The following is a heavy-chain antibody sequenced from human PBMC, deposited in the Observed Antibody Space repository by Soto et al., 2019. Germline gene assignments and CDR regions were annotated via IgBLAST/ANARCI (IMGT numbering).Heavy chain of an antibody. CDR2: IYYSGST. V-gene: IGHV4-39*01. D-gene: IGHD2-2*01. Sequence: QLQLQESGPGLVKPSETLSLTCTVSGGSISSSSYYWGWIRQPPGKGLEWIGSIYYSGSTYYNPSLKSRVTISVDTSKNQFSLKLSSVTAADTAVYYCARHFLVVVRWGSYNWFDPWGQGTLVTVSS. J-gene: IGHJ5*02. CDR3: ARHFLVVVRWGSYNWFDP. CDR1: GGSISSSSYY.